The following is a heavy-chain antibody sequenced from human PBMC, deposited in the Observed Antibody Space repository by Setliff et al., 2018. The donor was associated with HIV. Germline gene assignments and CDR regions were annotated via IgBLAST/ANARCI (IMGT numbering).Heavy chain of an antibody. Sequence: SETLSLTCTVSGGSISTYYWNWIRQPPGKGLEWIGYIYSSGSTNYNPSLKSRVTISVDTSKNQLSLKLSTVTAADTAVYYCARAGRGSGRYVYSFDYWGQGTLVTVSS. V-gene: IGHV4-4*08. CDR1: GGSISTYY. CDR3: ARAGRGSGRYVYSFDY. D-gene: IGHD1-26*01. CDR2: IYSSGST. J-gene: IGHJ4*02.